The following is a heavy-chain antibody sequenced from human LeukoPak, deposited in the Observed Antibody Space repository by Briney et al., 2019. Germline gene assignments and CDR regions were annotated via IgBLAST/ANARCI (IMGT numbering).Heavy chain of an antibody. V-gene: IGHV1-18*01. CDR2: ISAYNGNT. J-gene: IGHJ4*02. CDR3: ARDFAGGYDYGLHSDY. CDR1: GGTFSSYA. D-gene: IGHD5-12*01. Sequence: GASVKVSCKASGGTFSSYAISWVRQAPGQGLEWMGWISAYNGNTNYAQKLQGRVTMTTDTSTSTAYMELRSLRSDDTAVYYCARDFAGGYDYGLHSDYWGQGTLVTVSS.